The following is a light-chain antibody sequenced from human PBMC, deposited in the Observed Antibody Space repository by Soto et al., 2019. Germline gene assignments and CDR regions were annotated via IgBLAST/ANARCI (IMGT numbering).Light chain of an antibody. V-gene: IGLV2-14*01. Sequence: QPVLSQPASVSGSPGQSITISCTGTSSDVGGFEYVSWYQHQPGKAPKLIIYDVTKRPSGVSNRFSGSKSGNTASLTISGIQAEDEGDYYCSSYTTSDTLIFGGGTKLTVL. CDR3: SSYTTSDTLI. J-gene: IGLJ2*01. CDR1: SSDVGGFEY. CDR2: DVT.